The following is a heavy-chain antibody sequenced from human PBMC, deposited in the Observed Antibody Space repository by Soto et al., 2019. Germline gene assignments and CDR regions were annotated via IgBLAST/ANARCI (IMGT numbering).Heavy chain of an antibody. J-gene: IGHJ4*02. CDR2: ISTSGTIM. Sequence: GGSLRLSCAASGFTFSSYTMNWVRQAPGKGLEWFSYISTSGTIMFYADSVKGRFSISRDNAKNSLFLQMDSLRAEDTAMYYCARDLNYAFDYWGQGTLVTVSS. CDR1: GFTFSSYT. D-gene: IGHD3-16*01. CDR3: ARDLNYAFDY. V-gene: IGHV3-48*01.